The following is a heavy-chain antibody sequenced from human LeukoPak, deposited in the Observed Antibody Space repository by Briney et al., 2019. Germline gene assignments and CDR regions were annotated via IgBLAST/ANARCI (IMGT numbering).Heavy chain of an antibody. CDR3: ARVGKQWLAIDY. CDR1: GFTLSDYY. CDR2: VYSGGFI. Sequence: GGSLRLSCAASGFTLSDYYMSWIRQAPGKGLEWVSVVYSGGFIYYADSVKGRFTISSDNSKNTLYLQMNSLRAEDTALYYCARVGKQWLAIDYWGQGTLVTVSS. V-gene: IGHV3-66*01. D-gene: IGHD6-19*01. J-gene: IGHJ4*02.